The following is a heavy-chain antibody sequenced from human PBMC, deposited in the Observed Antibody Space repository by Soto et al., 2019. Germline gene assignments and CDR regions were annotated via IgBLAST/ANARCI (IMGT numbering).Heavy chain of an antibody. D-gene: IGHD4-17*01. Sequence: QVQLQQWGAGLLKPSETLSLTCAVYGGSFRSFYWSWIRQPPGKGPEWIGEIIHSGSTNYNPSLQSRVTISLDTSKNQCSLKVNSVSAADTAVYYCARVRKGVTTIRKYGMDVWGQGTTVTVSS. CDR2: IIHSGST. V-gene: IGHV4-34*12. CDR1: GGSFRSFY. J-gene: IGHJ6*02. CDR3: ARVRKGVTTIRKYGMDV.